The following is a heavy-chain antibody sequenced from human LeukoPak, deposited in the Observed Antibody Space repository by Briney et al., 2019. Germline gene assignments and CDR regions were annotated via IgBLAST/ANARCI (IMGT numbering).Heavy chain of an antibody. CDR1: GYSFTGYY. CDR3: ARVVRVGVAYFDY. J-gene: IGHJ4*02. V-gene: IGHV1-46*01. Sequence: GASVKVSCKASGYSFTGYYIHWLREAPGQGLEWMGIFNPGDGSTNYAQKFQGRVTMTRDTSTSTAYIHLSSLRSEDTAVYYCARVVRVGVAYFDYWGQGTLVTVSS. CDR2: FNPGDGST. D-gene: IGHD1-26*01.